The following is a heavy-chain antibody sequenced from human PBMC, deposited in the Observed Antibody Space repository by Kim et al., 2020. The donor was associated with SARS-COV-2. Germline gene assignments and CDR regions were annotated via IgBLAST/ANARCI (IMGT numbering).Heavy chain of an antibody. CDR1: GGSISSSNW. D-gene: IGHD6-19*01. CDR2: IYHSGST. CDR3: ARGPIAVACTLFDY. J-gene: IGHJ4*02. Sequence: SETLSLTCAVSGGSISSSNWWSWVRQPPGKGLEWIGEIYHSGSTNYNPSLKSRVTISVDKSKNQFSLKLSSVTAADTAVYYCARGPIAVACTLFDYWGQGTLVTVSS. V-gene: IGHV4-4*02.